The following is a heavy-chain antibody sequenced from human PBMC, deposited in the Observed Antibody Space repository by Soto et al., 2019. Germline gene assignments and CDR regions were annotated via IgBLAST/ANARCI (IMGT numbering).Heavy chain of an antibody. J-gene: IGHJ3*02. Sequence: GGSLRLSCAASGFTFSSYEMNWVRQAPGKGLEWVSYISSSGSTIYYADSMKGRFTISRDNAKNTLFLQMNSLRSEDTAVYFCTQIVVVAASWTVDIWGQGTTVTVSS. V-gene: IGHV3-48*03. CDR1: GFTFSSYE. CDR2: ISSSGSTI. D-gene: IGHD2-15*01. CDR3: TQIVVVAASWTVDI.